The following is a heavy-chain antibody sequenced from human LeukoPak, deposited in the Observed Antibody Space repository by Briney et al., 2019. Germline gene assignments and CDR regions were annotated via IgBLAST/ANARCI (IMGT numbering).Heavy chain of an antibody. Sequence: SETLSLTCTVSGGSISSYYWSWLRQPPGKGLEWIGYIYYSGSTNYNPSLKGRVTILIDTSKNQFSLKLSSVTAADTAVYYCARVGDYCFDYWGQGTLVTVSS. CDR2: IYYSGST. V-gene: IGHV4-59*01. CDR3: ARVGDYCFDY. J-gene: IGHJ4*02. D-gene: IGHD2-21*02. CDR1: GGSISSYY.